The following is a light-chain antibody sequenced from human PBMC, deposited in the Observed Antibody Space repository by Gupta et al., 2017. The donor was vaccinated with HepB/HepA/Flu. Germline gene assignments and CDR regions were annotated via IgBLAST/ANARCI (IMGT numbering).Light chain of an antibody. CDR2: WAS. CDR3: QQYGDDHLLT. CDR1: RSLFHSHNSKNY. Sequence: DIVMTQSPDSLAVPLGETATINCKSSRSLFHSHNSKNYLSWYQQRPGQPPKVLINWASIRAAGVPDRFSGSGSGTDFTLTISSLQAEDVAVYYCQQYGDDHLLTFGGGTKVEIK. V-gene: IGKV4-1*01. J-gene: IGKJ4*01.